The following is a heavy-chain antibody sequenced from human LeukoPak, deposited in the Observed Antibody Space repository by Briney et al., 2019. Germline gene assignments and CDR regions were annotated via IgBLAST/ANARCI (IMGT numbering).Heavy chain of an antibody. CDR3: ARREWLRNFDY. V-gene: IGHV4-59*01. CDR1: GGSINNYY. CDR2: IYYSGST. D-gene: IGHD5-12*01. J-gene: IGHJ4*02. Sequence: SETLSLTCTVSGGSINNYYWSWIRQPPGKGLEWIGYIYYSGSTNYNPSLKSRVTISVDTSKNQFSLKLTSVTAADTAVYYCARREWLRNFDYWGQGTLVTVSS.